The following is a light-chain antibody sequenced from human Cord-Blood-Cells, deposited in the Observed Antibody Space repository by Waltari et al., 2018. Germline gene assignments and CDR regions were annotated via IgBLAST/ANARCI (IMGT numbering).Light chain of an antibody. CDR3: QVWDSSSDHVV. V-gene: IGLV3-21*04. Sequence: SYVLTQPPSVSVAPGKTARITCGGTNIGSKSVHWYQQKPGQATVLVIYYDSDRPSGIPERFSGSNSGNTATLTISRVEAGDEADYYCQVWDSSSDHVVFGGGTKLTVL. CDR2: YDS. CDR1: NIGSKS. J-gene: IGLJ2*01.